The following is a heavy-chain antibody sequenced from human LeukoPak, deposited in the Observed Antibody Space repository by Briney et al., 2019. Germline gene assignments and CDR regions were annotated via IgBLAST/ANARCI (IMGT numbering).Heavy chain of an antibody. CDR1: GGSFSGCY. J-gene: IGHJ4*02. CDR2: NNHSGST. Sequence: SETLSLTCAVYGGSFSGCYWSWIRQPPGKGLEWIGENNHSGSTNYNPSLKSRVTISVDTSKNQFSLKLSSVTAADTAVYYCARRRGYSGYVLRDYYFDYWGQGTLVTVSS. CDR3: ARRRGYSGYVLRDYYFDY. D-gene: IGHD5-12*01. V-gene: IGHV4-34*01.